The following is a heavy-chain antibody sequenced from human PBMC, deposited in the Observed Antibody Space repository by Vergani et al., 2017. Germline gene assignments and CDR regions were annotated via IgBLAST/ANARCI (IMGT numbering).Heavy chain of an antibody. CDR1: GFTFSSAW. CDR3: ATPTMGELRYFFDY. D-gene: IGHD3-9*01. CDR2: IRPKTDGETT. V-gene: IGHV3-15*01. Sequence: EVQPVESGGGLVKPGGSLRLSCTTSGFTFSSAWMSWVRQAPGKGLEWVARIRPKTDGETTDYAAPVKGRFTISRDDSKNTLYLQMNSLKTEDTAVYYYATPTMGELRYFFDYWGQGTLVTVSS. J-gene: IGHJ4*02.